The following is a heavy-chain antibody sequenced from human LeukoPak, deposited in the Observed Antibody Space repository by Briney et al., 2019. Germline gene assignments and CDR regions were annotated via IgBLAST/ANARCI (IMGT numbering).Heavy chain of an antibody. Sequence: ASVKVSCKASGYSFTTFAMNWVRQAPGQRLEWMGWIDAGNGRTKYSQDFQGRVTITRDTSARIAYMELSSLTSDDMSVYYCARGIWSTTVTASYLDYWGQGTLVTVSS. CDR1: GYSFTTFA. D-gene: IGHD4-17*01. V-gene: IGHV1-3*03. CDR2: IDAGNGRT. CDR3: ARGIWSTTVTASYLDY. J-gene: IGHJ4*02.